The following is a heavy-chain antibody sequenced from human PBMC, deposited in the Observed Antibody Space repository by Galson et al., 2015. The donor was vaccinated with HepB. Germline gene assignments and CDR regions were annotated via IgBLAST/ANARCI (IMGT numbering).Heavy chain of an antibody. CDR1: GLSFSRNA. J-gene: IGHJ4*02. CDR2: ISASGDST. Sequence: SLRLSCAVSGLSFSRNAMSWVRQAPGEGLECVSAISASGDSTYYADSVKGRFTISRDNSKDTLYLQMTSLEDEDTAVYYCANNDTYRGFDYWGQGTLVTVSS. V-gene: IGHV3-23*01. D-gene: IGHD1-14*01. CDR3: ANNDTYRGFDY.